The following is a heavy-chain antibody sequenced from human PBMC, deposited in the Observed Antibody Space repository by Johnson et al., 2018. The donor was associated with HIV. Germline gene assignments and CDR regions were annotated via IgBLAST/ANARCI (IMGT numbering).Heavy chain of an antibody. V-gene: IGHV3-30*14. J-gene: IGHJ3*02. CDR2: ISYDGSNK. D-gene: IGHD6-19*01. CDR1: GFTFSSYA. CDR3: ARGVGGAGDDAFDI. Sequence: QMLLVESGGGVVQPGRSLRLSCAASGFTFSSYAMHWVRQAPGKGLEWVAVISYDGSNKYYADSVKGRFTISRDNSKNTLYLQMNSLRAEDTDVYYCARGVGGAGDDAFDIWGQGTMVTVSS.